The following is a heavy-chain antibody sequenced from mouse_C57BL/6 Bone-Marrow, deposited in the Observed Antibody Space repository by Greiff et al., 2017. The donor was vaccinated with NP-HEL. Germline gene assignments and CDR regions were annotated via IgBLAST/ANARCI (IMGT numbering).Heavy chain of an antibody. J-gene: IGHJ4*01. CDR3: ARHGITTVVATDAMDY. CDR2: ISSGGSYT. D-gene: IGHD1-1*01. V-gene: IGHV5-6*01. CDR1: GFTFSSYG. Sequence: EVQLVESGGDLVKPGGSLKLSCAASGFTFSSYGMSWVRQTPDKRLEWVATISSGGSYTYYPDSVKGRFTISRDNAKNTLYLQMSRLKSEDTAMYYCARHGITTVVATDAMDYWGQGTSVTVSS.